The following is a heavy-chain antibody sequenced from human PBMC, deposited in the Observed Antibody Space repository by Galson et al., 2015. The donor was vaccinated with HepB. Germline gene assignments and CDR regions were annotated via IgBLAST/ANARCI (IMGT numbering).Heavy chain of an antibody. CDR3: ARGKYNFGL. D-gene: IGHD5-24*01. CDR2: ISGDSSPI. J-gene: IGHJ4*02. CDR1: GFMFSSYS. V-gene: IGHV3-48*04. Sequence: SLRLSCAYSGFMFSSYSMNWVRQTPGKGLKWVAYISGDSSPIHYADSGKGRFTISRDNAKKFLYLQMSSLRAEDTAVYYCARGKYNFGLWGQGTLVTVSS.